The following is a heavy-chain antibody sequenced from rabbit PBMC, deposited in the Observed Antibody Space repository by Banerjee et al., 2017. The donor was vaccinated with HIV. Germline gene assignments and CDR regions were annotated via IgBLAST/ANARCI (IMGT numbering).Heavy chain of an antibody. CDR2: IYTGGGST. V-gene: IGHV1S40*01. D-gene: IGHD4-1*01. CDR3: AGARADNNGWGR. CDR1: GIDFSSYYD. Sequence: QSLEESGGDLVKPGASLTLTCPASGIDFSSYYDMCWVRQAPGKGLEWIACIYTGGGSTASAIWAKGRFTISKPPSTTVSRKMTSLTVADTAPYFCAGARADNNGWGRRGRGTLVTVS. J-gene: IGHJ3*01.